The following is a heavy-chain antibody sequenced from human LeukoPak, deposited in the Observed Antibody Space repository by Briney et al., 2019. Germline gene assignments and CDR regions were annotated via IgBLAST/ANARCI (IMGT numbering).Heavy chain of an antibody. J-gene: IGHJ3*02. CDR2: ISSSGSTI. Sequence: PGGSLRLSCAASGFTFSSYEMNWVRQAPGKGLEWVSYISSSGSTIYYADSVMGRFTISRDNSKNTLYLQMNSLRAEDTAVYYCAKDRVYCGGDCYYDAFDIWGQGTMVTVSS. V-gene: IGHV3-48*03. CDR1: GFTFSSYE. D-gene: IGHD2-21*02. CDR3: AKDRVYCGGDCYYDAFDI.